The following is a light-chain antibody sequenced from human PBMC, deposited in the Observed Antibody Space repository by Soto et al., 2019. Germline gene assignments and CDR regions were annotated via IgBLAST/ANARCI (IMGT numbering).Light chain of an antibody. J-gene: IGKJ2*01. CDR3: QQYNDYPYT. CDR1: QSITNW. Sequence: DIPMAQSPSTLSASVGGRVTITCRASQSITNWLAWYQQKPGKAPKLLIFAASSLESGVPSRFSGSGSGTEFTLTISSLQPDDFATYYCQQYNDYPYTFGQGTKLEIK. V-gene: IGKV1-5*01. CDR2: AAS.